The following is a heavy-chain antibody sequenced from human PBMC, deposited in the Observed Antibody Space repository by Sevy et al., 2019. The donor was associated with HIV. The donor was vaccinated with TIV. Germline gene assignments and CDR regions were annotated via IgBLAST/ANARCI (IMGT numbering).Heavy chain of an antibody. Sequence: SETVSLTCAVSGFSISSGYYWGWVRQPPGKGLEWIGGIYHTGSTYYNSSLKSRVTISVDKSKNQISLKLNSMTAADTAMYFCVGGNHVYYFDYWGQGNLVTVSS. CDR2: IYHTGST. CDR1: GFSISSGYY. J-gene: IGHJ4*02. V-gene: IGHV4-38-2*01. D-gene: IGHD4-4*01. CDR3: VGGNHVYYFDY.